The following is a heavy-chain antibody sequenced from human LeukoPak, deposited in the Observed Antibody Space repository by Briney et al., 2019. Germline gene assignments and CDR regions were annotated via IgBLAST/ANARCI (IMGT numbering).Heavy chain of an antibody. D-gene: IGHD2-15*01. Sequence: PGGSLRLSCAASGFTFSSYEMNWVRQAPGKGLEWVSYVSSSGSTIYYADSVKGRFTISRDNAKNSLYLQMNSVRAEDTAVYYCATLPYCSGGSCYSRDYGMDVWGQGTTVTVSS. CDR2: VSSSGSTI. CDR3: ATLPYCSGGSCYSRDYGMDV. V-gene: IGHV3-48*03. CDR1: GFTFSSYE. J-gene: IGHJ6*02.